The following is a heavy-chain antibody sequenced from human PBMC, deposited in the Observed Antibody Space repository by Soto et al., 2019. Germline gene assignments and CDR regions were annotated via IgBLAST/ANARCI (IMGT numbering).Heavy chain of an antibody. D-gene: IGHD4-17*01. CDR2: ISDAAGSA. Sequence: LRLSCVASGFTFGSYAMSWVHQVPGKGLEWVSTISDAAGSAYYVDSVKGRFTISRDNSKKTLYLQMNSLRAEDSAVYYCARPYGGKIGDAPDLWGPGTMVTVSS. CDR3: ARPYGGKIGDAPDL. V-gene: IGHV3-23*01. CDR1: GFTFGSYA. J-gene: IGHJ3*01.